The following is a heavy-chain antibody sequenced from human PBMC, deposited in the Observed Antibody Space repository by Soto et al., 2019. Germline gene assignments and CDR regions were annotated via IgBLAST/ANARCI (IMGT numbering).Heavy chain of an antibody. CDR2: ISGSGGST. Sequence: EVQLLESGGGLVQPGGSLRLSCAASGFTFSSYAMSWVRQAPGKGLEWVSAISGSGGSTYYADSVKGRFTISRDNSKNTLYLQMNSRRAEDTAVYYCAKGIAAAGTYYYYYMDVWGKGTTVTVSS. CDR3: AKGIAAAGTYYYYYMDV. V-gene: IGHV3-23*01. CDR1: GFTFSSYA. J-gene: IGHJ6*03. D-gene: IGHD6-13*01.